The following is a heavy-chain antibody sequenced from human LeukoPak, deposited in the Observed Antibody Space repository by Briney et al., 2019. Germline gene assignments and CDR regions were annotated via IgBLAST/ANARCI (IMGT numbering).Heavy chain of an antibody. CDR2: ISYNGNGK. CDR3: AKTESIVGATCFDY. V-gene: IGHV3-64*02. D-gene: IGHD1-26*01. Sequence: GGSLRLSCAASGFTFSDYAMHWVRQAPGKELKYVSAISYNGNGKHYADSVKGRFTISRDNSQSTLNLQMDNLRAEDTAVYYCAKTESIVGATCFDYWGQGTLVTVSS. J-gene: IGHJ4*02. CDR1: GFTFSDYA.